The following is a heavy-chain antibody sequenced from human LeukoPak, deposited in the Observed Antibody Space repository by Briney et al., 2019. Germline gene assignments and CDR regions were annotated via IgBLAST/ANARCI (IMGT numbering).Heavy chain of an antibody. CDR2: IYYSGST. CDR3: ARHRSRYSYGLNWFDP. J-gene: IGHJ5*02. CDR1: GGSISSYY. D-gene: IGHD5-18*01. Sequence: SETLSLTCTVSGGSISSYYWSWIRQPPGKGLEWIGSIYYSGSTYYNPSLKSRVTISVDTSKNQFSLKLSSVTAADTAVYYCARHRSRYSYGLNWFDPWGQGTLVTVSS. V-gene: IGHV4-59*05.